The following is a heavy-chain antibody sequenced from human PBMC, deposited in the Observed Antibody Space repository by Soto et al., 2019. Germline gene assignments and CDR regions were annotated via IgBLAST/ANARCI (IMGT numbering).Heavy chain of an antibody. CDR1: CASISTYY. J-gene: IGHJ4*02. D-gene: IGHD6-13*01. Sequence: LSETLSLTCTVSCASISTYYWSWIRQPAGKGLEWIGRIYASGNTNYNPSLKSRVTMSVDTSTNQFSLNLDSVTAADPAVYYCAXXXXPLEELTRADASVHWCARESSSAAGPVEYWGQGTLVTVSS. CDR2: IYASGNT. CDR3: AXXXXPLEELTRADASVHWCARESSSAAGPVEY. V-gene: IGHV4-4*07.